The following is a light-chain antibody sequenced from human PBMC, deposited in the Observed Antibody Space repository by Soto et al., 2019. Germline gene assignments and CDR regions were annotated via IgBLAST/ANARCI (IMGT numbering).Light chain of an antibody. CDR1: QSVASN. CDR3: QQYHNWPPQYN. J-gene: IGKJ2*01. CDR2: GAS. V-gene: IGKV3-15*01. Sequence: EIVMTQSPASLSVSPGDGATLSCRASQSVASNVAWYQQKPGQGPRLLIHGASTRAVGVPARFSGSGSGTDFTLTIDSLQSEDFAVYYCQQYHNWPPQYNFGQGTTLQIK.